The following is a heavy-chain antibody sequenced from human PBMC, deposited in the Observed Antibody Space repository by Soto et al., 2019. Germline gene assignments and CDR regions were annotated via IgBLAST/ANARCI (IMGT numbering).Heavy chain of an antibody. J-gene: IGHJ6*02. CDR1: GFTFSSYG. Sequence: PGGSLRLSCAASGFTFSSYGMHWVRQAPGKGLEWVAVISYDGSNKYYADSVKGRFTISRDNSKNTLYLQMNSLRAEDTAVYYRAKNTMVRGVKKYYYGMDVWGQGTTVTVSS. V-gene: IGHV3-30*18. D-gene: IGHD3-10*01. CDR2: ISYDGSNK. CDR3: AKNTMVRGVKKYYYGMDV.